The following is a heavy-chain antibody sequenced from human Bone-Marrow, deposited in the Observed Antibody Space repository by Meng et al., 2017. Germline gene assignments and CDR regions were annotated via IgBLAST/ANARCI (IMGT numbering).Heavy chain of an antibody. D-gene: IGHD3-22*01. CDR2: IYTGGST. CDR3: ARGRGGYYSDYFYY. Sequence: SETLSLTCTVSGGSISSGSYYWSWNRQPAGQGLEWIGRIYTGGSTNYNPSLKSRVTISVDTSKNQFSLKLSSVTAADTAGYYCARGRGGYYSDYFYYWGQGTLVTVSS. CDR1: GGSISSGSYY. V-gene: IGHV4-61*02. J-gene: IGHJ4*02.